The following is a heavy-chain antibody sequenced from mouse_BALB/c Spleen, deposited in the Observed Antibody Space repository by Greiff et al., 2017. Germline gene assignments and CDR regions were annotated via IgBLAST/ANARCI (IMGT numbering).Heavy chain of an antibody. V-gene: IGHV3-2*02. Sequence: EVKLLESGPGLVKPSQSLSLTCTVTGYSITSDYAWNWIRQFPGNKLEWMGYISYSGSTSYNPSLKSRISITRDTSKNQFFLQLNSVTTEDTATYYCARLYDYDGTVDYWGQGTTLTVSS. CDR1: GYSITSDYA. J-gene: IGHJ2*01. CDR3: ARLYDYDGTVDY. D-gene: IGHD2-4*01. CDR2: ISYSGST.